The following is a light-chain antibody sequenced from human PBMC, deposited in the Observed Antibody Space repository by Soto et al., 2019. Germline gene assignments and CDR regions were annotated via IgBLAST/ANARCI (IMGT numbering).Light chain of an antibody. CDR1: NIETES. Sequence: SYELTQPPSVSGAPGQTDKITCGGDNIETESVHWYQQKPGRAPVVVVYDDTDRPSGIPERFSGSNSGNTATLTISRVEAGDEADYYCQVWDSRSDHYVFGTGTKLTVL. J-gene: IGLJ1*01. CDR3: QVWDSRSDHYV. CDR2: DDT. V-gene: IGLV3-21*02.